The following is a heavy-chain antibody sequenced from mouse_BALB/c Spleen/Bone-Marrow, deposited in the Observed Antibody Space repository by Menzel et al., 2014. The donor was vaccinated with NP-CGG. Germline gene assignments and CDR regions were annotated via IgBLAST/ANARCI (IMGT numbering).Heavy chain of an antibody. V-gene: IGHV1-80*01. CDR2: IYPGDGDT. CDR1: SYAFSVYW. CDR3: ARGGISVAY. Sequence: QVQLQQSGAELVRPGSSVKISCNASSYAFSVYWMNWVKQRPGQGLEWIGEIYPGDGDTNYNAKLKGRVTMTADKSSNTLYMQHNSVTSEDCGVCCCARGGISVAYWGQGTPLTVSS. J-gene: IGHJ2*01.